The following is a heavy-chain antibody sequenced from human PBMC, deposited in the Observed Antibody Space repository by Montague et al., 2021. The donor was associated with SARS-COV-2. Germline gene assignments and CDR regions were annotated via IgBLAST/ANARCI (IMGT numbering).Heavy chain of an antibody. Sequence: TLSLTCTVAGGSISNGGYYWSWIRQHPGKGLEWIGYIYYSGSTYYNPSLKSRVTISVDTSKNQFSLKLSSVTAADTAVYYCARARITMIVVVNAFDIWGQGTMVTVSS. CDR1: GGSISNGGYY. J-gene: IGHJ3*02. CDR3: ARARITMIVVVNAFDI. V-gene: IGHV4-31*03. D-gene: IGHD3-22*01. CDR2: IYYSGST.